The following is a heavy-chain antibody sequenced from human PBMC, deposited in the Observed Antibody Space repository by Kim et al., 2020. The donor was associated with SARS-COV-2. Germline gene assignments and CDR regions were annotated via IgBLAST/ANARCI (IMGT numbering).Heavy chain of an antibody. V-gene: IGHV5-51*01. D-gene: IGHD6-13*01. Sequence: TRYSPAFQGQVTISADKSISTAYLQWSSLKASDTAMYYCARRGTAAAGDVWGQGTTVTVSS. J-gene: IGHJ6*02. CDR2: T. CDR3: ARRGTAAAGDV.